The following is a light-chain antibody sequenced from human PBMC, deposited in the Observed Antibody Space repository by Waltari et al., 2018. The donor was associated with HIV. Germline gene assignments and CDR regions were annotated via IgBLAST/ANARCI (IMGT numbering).Light chain of an antibody. V-gene: IGKV3-15*01. Sequence: EIVMTQSPATLSVSTGERITLSCRASQNVIPNLAWYQQKPGQAPSLLIYGASTRASGIPARFTGGGSGSDFTLTINSLQSEDCGLYYCQQYNGWPRTFGQGTKV. J-gene: IGKJ1*01. CDR1: QNVIPN. CDR3: QQYNGWPRT. CDR2: GAS.